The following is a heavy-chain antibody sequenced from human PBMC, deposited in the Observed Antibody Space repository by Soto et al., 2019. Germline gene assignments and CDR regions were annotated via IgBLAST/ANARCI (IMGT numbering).Heavy chain of an antibody. J-gene: IGHJ4*02. V-gene: IGHV4-34*01. CDR3: ARGIVVVVAAPDYFDY. Sequence: SETLSLTCAVYGGSFSGYYWSWIRQPPGKGLEWIGEINHSGSTNYNPSLKSRVTISVDTSKNQFSLKLSSVTAADTAVYYCARGIVVVVAAPDYFDYWGQGTLVTVSS. D-gene: IGHD2-15*01. CDR1: GGSFSGYY. CDR2: INHSGST.